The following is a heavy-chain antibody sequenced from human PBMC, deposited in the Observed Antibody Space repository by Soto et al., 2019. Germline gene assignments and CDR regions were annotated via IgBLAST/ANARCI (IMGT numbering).Heavy chain of an antibody. CDR1: GGSSNHYY. CDR3: ARASGCSGDSCAFDP. J-gene: IGHJ5*02. D-gene: IGHD2-15*01. Sequence: SETLSLTCTVSGGSSNHYYWTWIRQPPGKGLEWIGYIYYTGSTNYNPSLKSRVTISVDTSKNQFSLKLSSVTAADTAVYYCARASGCSGDSCAFDPWGQGTLVTVSS. CDR2: IYYTGST. V-gene: IGHV4-59*01.